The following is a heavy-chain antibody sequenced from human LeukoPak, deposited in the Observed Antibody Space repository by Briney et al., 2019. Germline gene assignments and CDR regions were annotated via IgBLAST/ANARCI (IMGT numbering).Heavy chain of an antibody. CDR1: GFTFSSYW. J-gene: IGHJ4*02. Sequence: PGGSLRLSCAVSGFTFSSYWMSWVRQAPGKGLEWVANIKQDGSETYYVDSVKGRFTISRDNAKNSLYLQMNSLRAEDTAVYYCVRGYQYFYYWGQGTLVTVSS. D-gene: IGHD2-15*01. CDR3: VRGYQYFYY. CDR2: IKQDGSET. V-gene: IGHV3-7*01.